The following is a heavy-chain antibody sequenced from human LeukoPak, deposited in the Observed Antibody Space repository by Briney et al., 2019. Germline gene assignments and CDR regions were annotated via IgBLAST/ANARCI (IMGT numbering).Heavy chain of an antibody. CDR3: ARDKHCSSTSCQGAFDI. J-gene: IGHJ3*02. CDR2: INPNSGGT. V-gene: IGHV1-2*02. Sequence: ASVKVSCKASGYTFTGYYMHWVRQAPGQGLEWMGWINPNSGGTNYAQKFQGRVTMTRDTSTSTAYMELRSLRSDDTAVYYCARDKHCSSTSCQGAFDIWGQGTMVTVSS. CDR1: GYTFTGYY. D-gene: IGHD2-2*01.